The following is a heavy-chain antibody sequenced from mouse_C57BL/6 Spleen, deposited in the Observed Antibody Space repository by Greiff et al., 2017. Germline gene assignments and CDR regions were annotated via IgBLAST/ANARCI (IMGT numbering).Heavy chain of an antibody. CDR1: GYTFTSYG. CDR2: IYPRSGNT. J-gene: IGHJ4*01. CDR3: TRSISYDGCYGAMDY. Sequence: VQLQQSGAELARPGASVKLSCKASGYTFTSYGICWVKQRTGQGLEWIGEIYPRSGNTYYNEKFKGKYTLSADKSSSTGYMELHSLTSEYYAVYFCTRSISYDGCYGAMDYWGQGTSVTVSS. V-gene: IGHV1-81*01. D-gene: IGHD2-3*01.